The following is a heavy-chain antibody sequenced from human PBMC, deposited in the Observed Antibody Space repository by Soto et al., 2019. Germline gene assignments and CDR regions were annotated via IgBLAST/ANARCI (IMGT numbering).Heavy chain of an antibody. Sequence: QAQLVQSGPEVKKPGASVKVSCKASGYRFTSYGISWVRQAPGQGLEWLGWISAYTKYAQTLQGRVSMSTDTSTNTAYMELRSLRSDDTAMYYCARGGYYDSSGSRNYHYYGMNVWGQGTTVTVSS. CDR3: ARGGYYDSSGSRNYHYYGMNV. CDR2: ISAYT. D-gene: IGHD3-22*01. CDR1: GYRFTSYG. J-gene: IGHJ6*02. V-gene: IGHV1-18*01.